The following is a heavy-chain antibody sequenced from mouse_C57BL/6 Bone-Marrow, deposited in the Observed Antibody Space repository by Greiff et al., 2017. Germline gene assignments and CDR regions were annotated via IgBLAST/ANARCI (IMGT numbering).Heavy chain of an antibody. CDR1: GYTFTSYW. J-gene: IGHJ4*01. CDR2: IYPGGGST. Sequence: QVQLQQPGAELVKPGASVKMSCKASGYTFTSYWITWVKQRPGQGLEWIGDIYPGGGSTNYNEKLKSKATLTVDTSSSTASLQLSSLTSEDSAVYYCARSHYYGSSYDAMDYWGQGTSVTVSS. D-gene: IGHD1-1*01. V-gene: IGHV1-55*01. CDR3: ARSHYYGSSYDAMDY.